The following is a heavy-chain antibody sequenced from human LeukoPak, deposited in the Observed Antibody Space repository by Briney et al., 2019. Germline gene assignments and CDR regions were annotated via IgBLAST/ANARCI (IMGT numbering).Heavy chain of an antibody. Sequence: SETLSLTCAVYGGSFSGYYWSWIRQPPGKGLEWIGEINHSGSTNYNPSLKSRVTISVDTSKNQFSLKLSSVTAADTAVSYCARGVPAREEFDYWGQGTLVTVSS. D-gene: IGHD4/OR15-4a*01. CDR3: ARGVPAREEFDY. CDR2: INHSGST. CDR1: GGSFSGYY. J-gene: IGHJ4*02. V-gene: IGHV4-34*01.